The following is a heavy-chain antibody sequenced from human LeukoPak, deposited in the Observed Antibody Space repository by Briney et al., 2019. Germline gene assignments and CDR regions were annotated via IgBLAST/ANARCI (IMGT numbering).Heavy chain of an antibody. CDR3: AREETAMVNWFDP. CDR2: IYYSGST. D-gene: IGHD5-18*01. Sequence: SETLSLTCTVSGGSVSSGSYYWSWIRQPPGKGLEWIGCIYYSGSTNYNPSLKSRVTISVDTSKNQFSLKLSSVTAADTAVYYCAREETAMVNWFDPWGQGTLVTVSS. J-gene: IGHJ5*02. CDR1: GGSVSSGSYY. V-gene: IGHV4-61*01.